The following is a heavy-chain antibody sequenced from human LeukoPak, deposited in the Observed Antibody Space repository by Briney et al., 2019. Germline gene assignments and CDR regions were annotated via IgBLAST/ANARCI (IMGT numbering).Heavy chain of an antibody. CDR1: GFTYSSYS. V-gene: IGHV3-48*04. CDR2: ISTSSYTI. J-gene: IGHJ4*02. Sequence: PGGSLRLSCAASGFTYSSYSMNWVRQAPGKGLEWISYISTSSYTIYYADSVKGRFTISRDNAKNSLYLQMNSLRAEDTAVFYCATGGSYSYFWGQGTLVTVSS. CDR3: ATGGSYSYF. D-gene: IGHD1-26*01.